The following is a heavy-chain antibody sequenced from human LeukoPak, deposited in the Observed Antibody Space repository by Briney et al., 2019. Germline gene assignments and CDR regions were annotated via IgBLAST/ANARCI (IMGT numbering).Heavy chain of an antibody. J-gene: IGHJ4*02. Sequence: ASVKVSCKASGYTFTGYYMHWVRQAPGQGLEWMGWINPNSGGTNYAQKFQGRVTMTRDTSISTAYMELSRLRPDDAAVYYCARVAYDPGTYYYDSSGYYYFDYWGQGTLVTVSS. CDR2: INPNSGGT. V-gene: IGHV1-2*02. CDR3: ARVAYDPGTYYYDSSGYYYFDY. CDR1: GYTFTGYY. D-gene: IGHD3-22*01.